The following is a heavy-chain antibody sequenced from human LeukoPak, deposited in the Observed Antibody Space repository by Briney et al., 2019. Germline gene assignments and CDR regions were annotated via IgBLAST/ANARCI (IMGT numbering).Heavy chain of an antibody. J-gene: IGHJ4*02. CDR3: SIFHTVTTATDS. V-gene: IGHV1-69*06. CDR2: IIPIFGTA. Sequence: SVKVSCKASGGTVSSYAISGVRQAPGQGLEWMGRIIPIFGTANYAQKFQGRVTITADKSTSTAYMELGSLRSEDTAVYYWSIFHTVTTATDSWGQGTLVTVSS. D-gene: IGHD4-17*01. CDR1: GGTVSSYA.